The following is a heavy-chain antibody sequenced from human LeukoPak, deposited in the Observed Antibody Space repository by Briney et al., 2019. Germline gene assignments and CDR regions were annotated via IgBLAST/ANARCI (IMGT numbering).Heavy chain of an antibody. Sequence: SVKVSCKASGGTFSSYAISWVRQAPGQGLEWMGGIIPIFGTANYAQKFQGRVTITADKSTSTAYMELSSLRSEDTAVYYCARHSSSWYHFDYWGQGTLVTVSS. CDR1: GGTFSSYA. CDR2: IIPIFGTA. CDR3: ARHSSSWYHFDY. V-gene: IGHV1-69*06. J-gene: IGHJ4*02. D-gene: IGHD6-13*01.